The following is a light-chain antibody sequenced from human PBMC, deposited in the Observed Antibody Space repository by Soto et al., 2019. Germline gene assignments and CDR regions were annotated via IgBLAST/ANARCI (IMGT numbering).Light chain of an antibody. CDR2: SNN. CDR3: AAWDDSLNRYV. CDR1: NSNVGTNT. V-gene: IGLV1-44*01. Sequence: QLVLTQPPSASGTPGQRVTMSCSGSNSNVGTNTVTWYQQLPGTAPRLLVYSNNQRPSGVPDRFSGSKSGTSASLAISGLQSEDETDYYCAAWDDSLNRYVFGTGTKLTVL. J-gene: IGLJ1*01.